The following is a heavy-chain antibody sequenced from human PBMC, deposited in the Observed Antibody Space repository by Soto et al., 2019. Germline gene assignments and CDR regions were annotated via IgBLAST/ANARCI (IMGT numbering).Heavy chain of an antibody. CDR2: IYYSGST. V-gene: IGHV4-39*01. CDR1: GGSISSSSYF. J-gene: IGHJ4*02. CDR3: ARLQQQLVL. D-gene: IGHD6-13*01. Sequence: NPSETLSLTCTVSGGSISSSSYFWGWIRQPPGKGLEWIGTIYYSGSTYSNPSLKSRVTISVDTSKNQFSLELNFVTAADTAVYYCARLQQQLVLWGQGTLVTVSS.